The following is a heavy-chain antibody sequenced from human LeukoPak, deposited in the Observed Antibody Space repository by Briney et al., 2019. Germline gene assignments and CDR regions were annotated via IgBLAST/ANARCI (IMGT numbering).Heavy chain of an antibody. J-gene: IGHJ5*02. V-gene: IGHV1-8*01. D-gene: IGHD3-9*01. CDR3: ARGLDYDILTGS. Sequence: ASVKVSCKASGYTFTSYDINWVRQATGQGLESMGWMNPNSGNTGYAQKFQGRVTMTRNTSISTAYMELSSLRSEDTAVYYCARGLDYDILTGSWGQGTLVTVSS. CDR1: GYTFTSYD. CDR2: MNPNSGNT.